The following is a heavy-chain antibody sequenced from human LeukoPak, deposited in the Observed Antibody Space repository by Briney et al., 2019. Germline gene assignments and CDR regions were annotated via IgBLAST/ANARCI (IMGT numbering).Heavy chain of an antibody. CDR1: GGSFSGYY. Sequence: SETLSLTCAVYGGSFSGYYWSWIRQPPGKGLEWLGEINHSGSTNYNPSLKSRVTISVDTSKNQFSLKLSSVTAADTAVYYCARDPNTLGGNSYYYYGMDVWGQGTTVTVSS. D-gene: IGHD2/OR15-2a*01. J-gene: IGHJ6*02. CDR2: INHSGST. V-gene: IGHV4-34*01. CDR3: ARDPNTLGGNSYYYYGMDV.